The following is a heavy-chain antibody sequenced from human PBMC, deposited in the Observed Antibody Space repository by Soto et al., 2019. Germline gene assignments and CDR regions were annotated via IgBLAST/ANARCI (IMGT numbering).Heavy chain of an antibody. J-gene: IGHJ6*02. V-gene: IGHV1-2*02. Sequence: GASVKVSCKASEYTFTDYYPHWVRQAPGQGLEWMGWINPNSGGTNYAQKFQDRVTMTRDTSISTAYMELSSLRSDDTAMYYCARDIVLVPAALVGMDVWGQGTTVTVSS. CDR1: EYTFTDYY. D-gene: IGHD2-2*01. CDR2: INPNSGGT. CDR3: ARDIVLVPAALVGMDV.